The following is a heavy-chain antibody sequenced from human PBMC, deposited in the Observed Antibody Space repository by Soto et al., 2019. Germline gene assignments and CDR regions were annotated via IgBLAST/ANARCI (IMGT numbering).Heavy chain of an antibody. CDR2: INPDGTRT. D-gene: IGHD2-21*01. CDR1: GFTFSNYW. CDR3: ARELWGSGDQ. Sequence: GGSLRLSCAASGFTFSNYWRQWVRQGPGKGLVWVSNINPDGTRTSYTDSVKGRFTVSRDNARNTLYLQMNNLRVDDTAVYYCARELWGSGDQWGQGTPVTVSS. J-gene: IGHJ4*02. V-gene: IGHV3-74*01.